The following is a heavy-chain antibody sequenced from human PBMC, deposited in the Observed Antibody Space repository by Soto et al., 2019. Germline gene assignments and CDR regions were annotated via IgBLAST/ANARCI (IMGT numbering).Heavy chain of an antibody. D-gene: IGHD6-19*01. CDR1: GFTFSSYG. CDR2: IWYDGSNK. J-gene: IGHJ4*02. Sequence: GGSLRLSCAASGFTFSSYGMHWVRQAPGKGLEWVAVIWYDGSNKYYADSVKGRFTISRDNSKNTLYLQMNSLRAEDTAVYYCARDEPVAGVFDYWGQGTLVTVSS. CDR3: ARDEPVAGVFDY. V-gene: IGHV3-33*01.